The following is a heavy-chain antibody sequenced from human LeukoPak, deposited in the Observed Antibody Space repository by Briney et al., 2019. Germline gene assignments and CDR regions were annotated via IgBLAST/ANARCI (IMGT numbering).Heavy chain of an antibody. CDR1: GFTFSSYG. V-gene: IGHV3-30*02. CDR2: IRSDGSSK. CDR3: AKWSGDYPSYYLDY. D-gene: IGHD4-17*01. J-gene: IGHJ4*02. Sequence: GGSLRLSCAASGFTFSSYGMHWVRQAPGKGLEWVALIRSDGSSKNYADSVKGRFTISRDTSKNTVHLQMNNLRAEDTAVYYCAKWSGDYPSYYLDYWGQGTLVTVSP.